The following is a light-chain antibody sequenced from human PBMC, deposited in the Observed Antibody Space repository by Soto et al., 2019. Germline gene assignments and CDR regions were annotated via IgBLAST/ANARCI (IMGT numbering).Light chain of an antibody. CDR3: QQYNTWWT. J-gene: IGKJ1*01. CDR1: QYVSRS. CDR2: GAS. Sequence: EIVMTQSPATLSVSPGERATLSCRASQYVSRSLAWYQQKPGQAPRLLIYGASTRATGIPAKFSGSGSGTEFTLTISSLQSEDFAVYYCQQYNTWWTFGQGTKVEIK. V-gene: IGKV3-15*01.